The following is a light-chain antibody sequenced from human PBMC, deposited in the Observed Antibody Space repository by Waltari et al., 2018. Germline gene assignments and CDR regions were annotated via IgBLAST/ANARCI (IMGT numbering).Light chain of an antibody. CDR3: SAYTRSGTYV. V-gene: IGLV2-14*03. CDR2: DVT. J-gene: IGLJ1*01. Sequence: QSALTQAASVSGSPGQSITISCTGTSSDVGGYKSVSWYQQHPGKAPKVLIYDVTNRPSGVSKRFSGSKSGNPASLTIAGLQAEDEADYYCSAYTRSGTYVFGTGTKVTVL. CDR1: SSDVGGYKS.